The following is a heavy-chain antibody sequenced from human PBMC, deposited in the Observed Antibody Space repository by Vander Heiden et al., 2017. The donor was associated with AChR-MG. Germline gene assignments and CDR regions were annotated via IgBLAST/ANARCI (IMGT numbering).Heavy chain of an antibody. V-gene: IGHV3-53*02. J-gene: IGHJ5*02. CDR2: IYSGGST. D-gene: IGHD5-12*01. CDR1: GFTVGCNY. Sequence: VQLVETGGGLIQPVGSLRLSCAASGFTVGCNYMGGARQAPGKGLDGVSVIYSGGSTYYADSVKGRFTISRDNSKNTLYLQMNSLRAEDTAVYYCAREVDSGYEGGWFDPWGQGTLVTVSS. CDR3: AREVDSGYEGGWFDP.